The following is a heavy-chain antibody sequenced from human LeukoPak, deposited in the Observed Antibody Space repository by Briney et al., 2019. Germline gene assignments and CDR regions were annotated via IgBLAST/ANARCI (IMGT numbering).Heavy chain of an antibody. CDR1: GFMFSRYR. CDR2: IKQDGSVK. J-gene: IGHJ4*02. D-gene: IGHD6-13*01. Sequence: PGGSLRLSCVGSGFMFSRYRMSWVRRAPGKGLEWVAKIKQDGSVKNYVGTVKGRFTISRDNAKNSLYLQMSSLRADDTAVYYCAREGIGDAGTGFDYWGQGTLVTVSS. V-gene: IGHV3-7*04. CDR3: AREGIGDAGTGFDY.